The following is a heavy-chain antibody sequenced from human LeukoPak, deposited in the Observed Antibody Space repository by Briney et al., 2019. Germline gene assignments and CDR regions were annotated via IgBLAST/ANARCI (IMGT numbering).Heavy chain of an antibody. Sequence: GRSLRLSCAASGFTFSSYAMHWVRQAPGKGLEWVAVISYDGSNKYYADSVKGRFTISRDNSKNTLYLQMNSLRAEDTAVYYCARGVTTVTDWGQGTLVTVSS. CDR3: ARGVTTVTD. CDR1: GFTFSSYA. J-gene: IGHJ4*02. V-gene: IGHV3-30-3*01. CDR2: ISYDGSNK. D-gene: IGHD4-17*01.